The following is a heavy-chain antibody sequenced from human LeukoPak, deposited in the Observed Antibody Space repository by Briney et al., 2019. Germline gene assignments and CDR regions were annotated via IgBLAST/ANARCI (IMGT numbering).Heavy chain of an antibody. V-gene: IGHV4-38-2*02. D-gene: IGHD3-10*01. J-gene: IGHJ4*02. CDR2: IYHSGST. CDR3: ARDQYYYGSGSYGLDY. Sequence: SETLSLTCTVSGYSISSGYYWGWIRQPPGKGLEWIGSIYHSGSTNYNPSLKSRVTMSVDTSKNQFSLKLSSVTAADTAVYYCARDQYYYGSGSYGLDYWGQGTLVTVSS. CDR1: GYSISSGYY.